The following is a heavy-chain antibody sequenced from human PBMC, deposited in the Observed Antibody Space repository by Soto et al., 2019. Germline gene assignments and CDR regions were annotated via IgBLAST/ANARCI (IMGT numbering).Heavy chain of an antibody. CDR2: INHSGST. J-gene: IGHJ4*02. V-gene: IGHV4-34*01. Sequence: LSLTCAVYGGSFSGYYWSWIRQPPGKGLEWIGEINHSGSTNYNPSLKSRVTISVDASKNQFSLKLSSVTAADTAVYYCARAPYYYDSSGYFLVPNYFDYWGQGTLVTVS. D-gene: IGHD3-22*01. CDR3: ARAPYYYDSSGYFLVPNYFDY. CDR1: GGSFSGYY.